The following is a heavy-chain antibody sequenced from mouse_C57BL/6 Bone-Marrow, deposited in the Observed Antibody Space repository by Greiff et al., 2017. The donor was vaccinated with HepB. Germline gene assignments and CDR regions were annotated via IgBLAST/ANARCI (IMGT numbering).Heavy chain of an antibody. Sequence: QVQLQQPGTELVKPGASVKLSCKASGYTFTSYWMHWVKQRPGQGLEWIGNINPSNGGTNYNEKFKSKATLTGDKSSSTAYMQLSSLTSEDSAVYYCARSHAVLEGYFAYWGQGTTLTVSS. J-gene: IGHJ2*01. CDR2: INPSNGGT. CDR3: ARSHAVLEGYFAY. CDR1: GYTFTSYW. V-gene: IGHV1-53*01.